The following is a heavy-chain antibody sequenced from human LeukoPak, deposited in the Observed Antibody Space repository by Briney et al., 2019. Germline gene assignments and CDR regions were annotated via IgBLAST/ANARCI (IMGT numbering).Heavy chain of an antibody. Sequence: PSETLSLTCTVSGGSISGYYWSWIRQPPGKGLEWIGYIYYSGSTNYSPSLKSRVTISVDTSKNQFSLKLSSVTAADTAVYYCVRHRVEASDFDYWGQGTLVTVSS. CDR1: GGSISGYY. D-gene: IGHD3-10*01. V-gene: IGHV4-59*08. CDR2: IYYSGST. CDR3: VRHRVEASDFDY. J-gene: IGHJ4*02.